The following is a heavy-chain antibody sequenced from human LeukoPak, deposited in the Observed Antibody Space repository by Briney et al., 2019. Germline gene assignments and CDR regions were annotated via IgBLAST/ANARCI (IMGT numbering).Heavy chain of an antibody. Sequence: SETLSLTCAVSGGSISSSNWWSWVRQPPGKGLEWIGEIYHSGSTNYNPSLKSRVTISVDKSKNQFSLKLSSVTAADTAVYYCARLIGSSRYGGWFDPWGQGTLVTVSS. CDR3: ARLIGSSRYGGWFDP. V-gene: IGHV4-4*02. CDR2: IYHSGST. CDR1: GGSISSSNW. J-gene: IGHJ5*02. D-gene: IGHD6-13*01.